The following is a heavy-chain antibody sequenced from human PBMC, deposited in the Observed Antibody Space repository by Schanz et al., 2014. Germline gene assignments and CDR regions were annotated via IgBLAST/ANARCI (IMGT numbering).Heavy chain of an antibody. CDR2: ISGSGNTI. J-gene: IGHJ3*02. CDR3: AKDRLLGYQLQDAFDI. D-gene: IGHD2-2*01. CDR1: GFIFNDYY. V-gene: IGHV3-11*04. Sequence: QVQLVEAGGGLVKPGGSLRLSCAASGFIFNDYYMNWIRQAPGKGLEWLSYISGSGNTIYYADSVKGRFTISRDNSQNTLYLQMSSLRLEDTAVYYCAKDRLLGYQLQDAFDIWGQGTLVTVSS.